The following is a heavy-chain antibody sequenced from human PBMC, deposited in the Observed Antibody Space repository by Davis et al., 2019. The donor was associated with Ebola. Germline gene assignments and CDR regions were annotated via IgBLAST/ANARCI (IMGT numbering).Heavy chain of an antibody. CDR3: ARDKTVDAFDI. CDR1: GGTFSSYA. D-gene: IGHD2-21*02. V-gene: IGHV1-2*04. CDR2: INPNSGGT. Sequence: AASVKVSCKASGGTFSSYALSWVRQAPGQGLEWMGWINPNSGGTNYAQKFQGWVTMTRDTSISTAYMELSRLRSDDTAVYYCARDKTVDAFDIWGQGTMVTVSS. J-gene: IGHJ3*02.